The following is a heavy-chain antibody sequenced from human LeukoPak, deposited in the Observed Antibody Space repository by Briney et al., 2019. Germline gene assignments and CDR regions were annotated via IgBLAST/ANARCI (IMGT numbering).Heavy chain of an antibody. Sequence: GGSLRLSCAASGFTFSDYYMSWIRQAPGKGLEWVSYISSSGSTIYYADSVKGRFTISRDNAENSLYLQMNSLRAEDTAVYYCARDRSSGTTIYDAFDIWGQGTMVTVSS. V-gene: IGHV3-11*01. J-gene: IGHJ3*02. CDR3: ARDRSSGTTIYDAFDI. CDR2: ISSSGSTI. D-gene: IGHD1-7*01. CDR1: GFTFSDYY.